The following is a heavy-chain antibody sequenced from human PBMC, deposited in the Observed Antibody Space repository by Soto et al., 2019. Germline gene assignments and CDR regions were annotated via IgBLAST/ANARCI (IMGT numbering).Heavy chain of an antibody. D-gene: IGHD3-10*01. CDR2: ISGSGGST. Sequence: HPGGSLRLSCAASGFTFSSYAMSWVRQAPGKGLEWVSAISGSGGSTYYPGSVKGRFTISRENAKNSLYLQMNSLRAEDTAVYYCARVLHVGPLNQLWFGNYYGMDVWGQGTTVTVSS. CDR1: GFTFSSYA. CDR3: ARVLHVGPLNQLWFGNYYGMDV. V-gene: IGHV3-23*01. J-gene: IGHJ6*02.